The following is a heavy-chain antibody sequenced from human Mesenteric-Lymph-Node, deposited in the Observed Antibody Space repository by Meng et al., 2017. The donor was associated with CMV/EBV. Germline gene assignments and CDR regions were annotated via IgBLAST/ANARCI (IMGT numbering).Heavy chain of an antibody. D-gene: IGHD2-15*01. V-gene: IGHV3-21*01. Sequence: GESLKISCAASGFTFSSYSMNWVRQAPGKGLEWVSSISSSSYIYYADSVKGRFTISRDNAKNSLYLQMNSLRAEDTAVYYCARERGYCSGGSCYGGYAFDIWGQGTMVTVSS. CDR1: GFTFSSYS. CDR2: ISSSSYI. J-gene: IGHJ3*02. CDR3: ARERGYCSGGSCYGGYAFDI.